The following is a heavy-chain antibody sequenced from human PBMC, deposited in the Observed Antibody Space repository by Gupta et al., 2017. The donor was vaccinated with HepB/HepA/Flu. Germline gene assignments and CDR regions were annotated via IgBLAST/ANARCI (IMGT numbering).Heavy chain of an antibody. CDR3: AHSQGAEVLEWVETWFDP. J-gene: IGHJ5*02. CDR1: G. D-gene: IGHD3-3*01. V-gene: IGHV2-5*02. Sequence: GVGLIRQPPGKALEWLALIYWDDDKSYSPSLKSRLTITKDTSKNQVGLTMTNMDPVDTATYYCAHSQGAEVLEWVETWFDPWGQGTLVTVSS. CDR2: IYWDDDK.